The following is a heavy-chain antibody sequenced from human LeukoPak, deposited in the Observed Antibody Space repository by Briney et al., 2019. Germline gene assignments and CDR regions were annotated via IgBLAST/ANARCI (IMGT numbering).Heavy chain of an antibody. Sequence: SETLSLTCTVSGGSISSYYWSWIRQPPGKGLEWIGYIYYSGRTNYNPSLKSRVTISVDTSKNQFSLKLSSVTAADTAVYYCARDFYDSSGYYGASNNWFDPWGQGTLVTVSS. CDR2: IYYSGRT. CDR1: GGSISSYY. V-gene: IGHV4-59*01. J-gene: IGHJ5*02. CDR3: ARDFYDSSGYYGASNNWFDP. D-gene: IGHD3-22*01.